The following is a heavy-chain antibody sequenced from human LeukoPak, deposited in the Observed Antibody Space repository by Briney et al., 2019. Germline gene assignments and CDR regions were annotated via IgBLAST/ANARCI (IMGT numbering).Heavy chain of an antibody. CDR3: AKGTRYCSSTSCLTPYFDY. J-gene: IGHJ4*02. D-gene: IGHD2-2*01. V-gene: IGHV3-30*18. Sequence: PGGSLRLSCAAPGFTFSGYGMHWVRQAPGKGLEWVAVISYDGTNKYYADSVKGRFTISRDNSKNTLSLQMNSLRAEDTAVYYCAKGTRYCSSTSCLTPYFDYWGQGALVTVSS. CDR2: ISYDGTNK. CDR1: GFTFSGYG.